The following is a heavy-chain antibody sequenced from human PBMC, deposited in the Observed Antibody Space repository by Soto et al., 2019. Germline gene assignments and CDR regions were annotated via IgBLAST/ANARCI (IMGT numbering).Heavy chain of an antibody. Sequence: EVLLLESGGGLVQPGGSLRLSCAASGFTFSSYAMNWVRQAPGKGLEWVSVISGSGGSTYYADSVKGRFTISKDNSKPTLYLQLNSLRAEDTAVYYCAKRSQGLYFDYWGQGTLVTVPS. CDR2: ISGSGGST. CDR1: GFTFSSYA. V-gene: IGHV3-23*01. J-gene: IGHJ4*02. CDR3: AKRSQGLYFDY.